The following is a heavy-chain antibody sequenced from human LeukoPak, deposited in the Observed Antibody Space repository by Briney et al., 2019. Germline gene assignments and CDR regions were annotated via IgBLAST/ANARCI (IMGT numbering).Heavy chain of an antibody. D-gene: IGHD3-22*01. CDR2: INPKSGDT. CDR3: ARGVAAYTYYADSSGYD. CDR1: GYTLTGYH. J-gene: IGHJ4*02. V-gene: IGHV1-2*02. Sequence: GASVKVSCKASGYTLTGYHMHWVRQAPGQGLEWMGWINPKSGDTNYAQKFQGRVTMTRDTSINTAYMELSRLRSDDTAVYCCARGVAAYTYYADSSGYDWGQGTLLAVSS.